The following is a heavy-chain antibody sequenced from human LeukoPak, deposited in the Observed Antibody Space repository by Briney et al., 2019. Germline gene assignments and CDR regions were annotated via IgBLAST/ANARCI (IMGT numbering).Heavy chain of an antibody. V-gene: IGHV1-2*02. CDR2: INPNSGGT. CDR3: ARGSGSYYQFNFDY. D-gene: IGHD3-10*01. CDR1: GYTFTGYY. Sequence: GASVKVSCKASGYTFTGYYMHWVRQAPGQGLEWMGWINPNSGGTNYAQKFQGRVTMTRDTSISTADMELSRLRSDDTAVYYCARGSGSYYQFNFDYWGQGTLVTVSS. J-gene: IGHJ4*02.